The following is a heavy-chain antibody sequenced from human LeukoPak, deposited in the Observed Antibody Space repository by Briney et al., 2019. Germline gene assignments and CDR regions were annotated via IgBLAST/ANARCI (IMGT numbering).Heavy chain of an antibody. CDR2: INHSGST. CDR1: GGSFSGYY. CDR3: ARSMVRGVPFDY. D-gene: IGHD3-10*01. Sequence: TSETLSLTCAVYGGSFSGYYWSWIRQPPGKGLEWIGEINHSGSTNYNPSLKSRVTISVDTSKNQFSLKLSSVTAADTAVYYCARSMVRGVPFDYWGQGTLVTVSS. V-gene: IGHV4-34*01. J-gene: IGHJ4*02.